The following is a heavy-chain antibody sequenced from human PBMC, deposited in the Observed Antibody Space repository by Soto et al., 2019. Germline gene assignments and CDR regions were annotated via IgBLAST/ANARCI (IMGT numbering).Heavy chain of an antibody. Sequence: GGSLRLSCAASGFTFSNAWMSWVRQAPGKGLEWVGRIKSKTDGGTTDYAAPVKGRFTISRDDSKNTLYLQMNSLKPEDTVVYYCTTMPYDYSNYDEFDSWGQGTLVTVSS. J-gene: IGHJ4*02. D-gene: IGHD4-4*01. V-gene: IGHV3-15*01. CDR2: IKSKTDGGTT. CDR3: TTMPYDYSNYDEFDS. CDR1: GFTFSNAW.